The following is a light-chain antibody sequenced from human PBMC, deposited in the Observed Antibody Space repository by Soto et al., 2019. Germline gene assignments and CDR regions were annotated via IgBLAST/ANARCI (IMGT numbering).Light chain of an antibody. CDR1: QFLSSY. Sequence: ELVLTQSPATLSLSPGERATLSCRASQFLSSYLAWYQQIPGQPPRLLIYDTSNRVTGIPARFSGSLSGTDFTLTIRSLEPEDFAVYFCHQRNKFGQGTRLEIK. CDR3: HQRNK. CDR2: DTS. V-gene: IGKV3-11*01. J-gene: IGKJ5*01.